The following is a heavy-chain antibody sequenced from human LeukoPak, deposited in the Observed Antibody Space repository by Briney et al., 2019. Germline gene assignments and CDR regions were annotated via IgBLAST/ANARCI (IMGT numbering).Heavy chain of an antibody. CDR1: SGSISSYY. Sequence: SETLSLTCTVSSGSISSYYWSWIRQPPGKGLEWIGYIYYSGSTNYNPSLKSRVTISVDTSKNQFSLKLSSVTAADTAVYYCARGFEQLGDFDYWGQGTLVTVSS. CDR2: IYYSGST. J-gene: IGHJ4*02. V-gene: IGHV4-59*01. CDR3: ARGFEQLGDFDY. D-gene: IGHD6-6*01.